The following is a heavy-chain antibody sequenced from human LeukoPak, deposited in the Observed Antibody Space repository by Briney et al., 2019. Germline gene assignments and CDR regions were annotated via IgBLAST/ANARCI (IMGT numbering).Heavy chain of an antibody. J-gene: IGHJ5*02. CDR1: GGSIDSGDYY. CDR3: VRSPVESSGWFDP. D-gene: IGHD3-3*01. CDR2: IYSSGYT. V-gene: IGHV4-31*03. Sequence: SQTLSLTCTVSGGSIDSGDYYWNWIRQHPGKGLEWIGYIYSSGYTCYNPSLKSRVTISKDTSQNQFSLKLSSVTAADTAVYFCVRSPVESSGWFDPWGQGTLVVVSS.